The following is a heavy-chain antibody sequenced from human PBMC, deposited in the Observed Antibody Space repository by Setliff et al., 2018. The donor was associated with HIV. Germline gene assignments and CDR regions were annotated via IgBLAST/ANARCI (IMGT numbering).Heavy chain of an antibody. CDR2: IYTSGST. CDR1: GGSISSGSCY. CDR3: ARVARGGHSSRWYYFDY. V-gene: IGHV4-61*02. D-gene: IGHD6-13*01. J-gene: IGHJ4*02. Sequence: SETLSLTCTVSGGSISSGSCYWSWIRQPAGKGLEWIGRIYTSGSTKYNPSLKSRVTISVDTSKNQFSLKVSSVTAADTAVYYCARVARGGHSSRWYYFDYWGQGTQVTV.